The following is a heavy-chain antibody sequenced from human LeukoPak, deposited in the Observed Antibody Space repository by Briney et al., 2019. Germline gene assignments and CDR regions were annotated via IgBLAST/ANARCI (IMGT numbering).Heavy chain of an antibody. CDR2: VFYTGST. CDR3: ARNLGGSSGYYY. D-gene: IGHD6-19*01. CDR1: GGSINGYY. Sequence: SETLSLTCSVSGGSINGYYWSWIRQPPGKGLERIGYVFYTGSTNYNSSLKSRVSISVDTSKNQFYLKLSSVTAADTAVYYCARNLGGSSGYYYWGQGALVTVSS. J-gene: IGHJ4*02. V-gene: IGHV4-59*08.